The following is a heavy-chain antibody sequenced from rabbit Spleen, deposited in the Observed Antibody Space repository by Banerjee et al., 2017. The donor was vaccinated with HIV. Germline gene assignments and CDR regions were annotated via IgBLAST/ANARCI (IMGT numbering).Heavy chain of an antibody. CDR3: VRGASSSGYYSL. CDR2: IDLVFGGT. V-gene: IGHV1S47*01. CDR1: GFDISRTG. Sequence: LEESGGGLVQPGGSLKLSCKASGFDISRTGVSWVRQAPGKGLEWIGYIDLVFGGTYYATWVNGRFTISSHNAQNTLYLQLNSLTAADTATYFCVRGASSSGYYSLWGQGTLVTVS. D-gene: IGHD1-1*01. J-gene: IGHJ4*01.